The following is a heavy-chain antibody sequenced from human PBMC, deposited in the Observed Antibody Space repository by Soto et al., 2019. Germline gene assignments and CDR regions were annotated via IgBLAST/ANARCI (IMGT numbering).Heavy chain of an antibody. D-gene: IGHD3-10*01. CDR1: GFTFGDYA. V-gene: IGHV3-49*03. J-gene: IGHJ3*02. CDR3: TRDVLLWFGELSTDAFDI. CDR2: IRSKAYGGTT. Sequence: GGSLRLSCTASGFTFGDYAMSWFRQAPGKGLEWVGFIRSKAYGGTTEYAASVKGRFTISRDDSKSIAYLQMNSLKTEDTAVYYCTRDVLLWFGELSTDAFDIWGQGTMVTVSS.